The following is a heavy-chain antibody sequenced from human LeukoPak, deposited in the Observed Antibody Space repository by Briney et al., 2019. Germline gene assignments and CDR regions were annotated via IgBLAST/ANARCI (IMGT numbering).Heavy chain of an antibody. Sequence: GSLRLSCAASGFTFSSYSMNWVRQAPGKGLEWVSSISSSSSYIYYADSVKGRFTISRDNAKNSLYLQMNSLRAEDTAVYYCASWELNVVVVPAAIFGDAFDIWGQGTMVTVSS. J-gene: IGHJ3*02. V-gene: IGHV3-21*01. CDR2: ISSSSSYI. CDR3: ASWELNVVVVPAAIFGDAFDI. D-gene: IGHD2-2*02. CDR1: GFTFSSYS.